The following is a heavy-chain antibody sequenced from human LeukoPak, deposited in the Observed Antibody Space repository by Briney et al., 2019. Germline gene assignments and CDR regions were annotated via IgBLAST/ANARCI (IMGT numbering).Heavy chain of an antibody. J-gene: IGHJ3*02. D-gene: IGHD2-21*02. V-gene: IGHV3-11*04. Sequence: GGSLRLSCAASGFTFSDYYMSWIRQAPGKGLEWVSYISSSGSTIYYADSVKGRFTISRDNAKNSLYLQMNSLRAEDTAVYYCARDRRHIVVVTAPSNAFDIWGQGTMVTVSS. CDR3: ARDRRHIVVVTAPSNAFDI. CDR2: ISSSGSTI. CDR1: GFTFSDYY.